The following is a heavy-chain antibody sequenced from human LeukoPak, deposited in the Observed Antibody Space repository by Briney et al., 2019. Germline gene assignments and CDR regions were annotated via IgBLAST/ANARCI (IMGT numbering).Heavy chain of an antibody. V-gene: IGHV1-69*13. CDR1: GGTFSSYA. CDR3: ARGYDSLHMDV. Sequence: ASVKVSCTASGGTFSSYAISWVRQAPGQGLEWMGGIIPIFGTANYAQKLQGRVTITADESTSTAYMELSSLRSEDTAVYYCARGYDSLHMDVWGQGTTVTVSS. CDR2: IIPIFGTA. J-gene: IGHJ6*02. D-gene: IGHD3-3*01.